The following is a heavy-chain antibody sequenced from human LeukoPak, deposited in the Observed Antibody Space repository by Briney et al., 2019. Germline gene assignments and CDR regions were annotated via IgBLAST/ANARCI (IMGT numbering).Heavy chain of an antibody. Sequence: GGSLRLSCAASGFTFSSYEMNWVRQAPGKGLEWVSYISSSGSTIYYADSVKGRFTISRDNAKNSLYLQMNSLRAEDTAVYYCARADSSGWYWSVDYWGQGTLVTVSS. D-gene: IGHD6-19*01. CDR2: ISSSGSTI. V-gene: IGHV3-48*03. CDR3: ARADSSGWYWSVDY. CDR1: GFTFSSYE. J-gene: IGHJ4*02.